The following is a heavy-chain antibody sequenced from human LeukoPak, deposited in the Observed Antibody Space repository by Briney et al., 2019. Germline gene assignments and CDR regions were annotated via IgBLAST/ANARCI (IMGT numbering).Heavy chain of an antibody. V-gene: IGHV3-49*03. D-gene: IGHD2-15*01. Sequence: GGSLRLSCTASGFTFGDYAMSWFRQAPGKGLEWVGFIRSKAYGGTTEYAASVKGRLTISRDDSKSIAYLQMNSLKTEDTAVYYCTRDLVVVAAKRFDYLGQGTLVTVSS. CDR1: GFTFGDYA. J-gene: IGHJ4*02. CDR3: TRDLVVVAAKRFDY. CDR2: IRSKAYGGTT.